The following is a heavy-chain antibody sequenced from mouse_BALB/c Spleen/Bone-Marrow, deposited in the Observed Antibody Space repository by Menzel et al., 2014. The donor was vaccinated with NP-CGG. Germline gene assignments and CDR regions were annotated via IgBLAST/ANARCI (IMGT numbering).Heavy chain of an antibody. CDR1: GLNIKDTY. J-gene: IGHJ3*01. CDR2: IDPANGNT. D-gene: IGHD1-1*01. V-gene: IGHV14-3*02. CDR3: ASYYYGSYGFAY. Sequence: EVQLQQSGAELVKPGASVKLSCTASGLNIKDTYMHWVKQRPEQGLEWIGRIDPANGNTKYDPKFQGKATITADTSSNTAYLQLSSLTSEDTAVYYCASYYYGSYGFAYWGQGTPVTVSA.